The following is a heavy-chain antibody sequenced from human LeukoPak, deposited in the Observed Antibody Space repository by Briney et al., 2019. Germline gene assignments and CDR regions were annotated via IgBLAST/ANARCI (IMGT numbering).Heavy chain of an antibody. J-gene: IGHJ4*02. V-gene: IGHV3-13*01. CDR3: ARGGIQVSGIDEFDY. D-gene: IGHD6-19*01. CDR1: GFTFIDYD. Sequence: PGGSLRLSCAASGFTFIDYDMHWVRQVIGKGLEWVSAIGIRGDTHYSGSVKGRFTISRENAESSLYLQMNSLIAEDTAVYYCARGGIQVSGIDEFDYWGQGTLVTVSS. CDR2: IGIRGDT.